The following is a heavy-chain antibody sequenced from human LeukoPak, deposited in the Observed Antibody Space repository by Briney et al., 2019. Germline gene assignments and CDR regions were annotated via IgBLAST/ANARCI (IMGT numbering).Heavy chain of an antibody. J-gene: IGHJ4*02. Sequence: SVKVSRKASGGTFSNYGIIWVRQAPGQGLEWMGGIIPIFGKANYAQKFQGRATITADESTSTAYMELSSLRSEDTAVYYCARSRRVRYCSNISCYAGFFEYWGQGTLVTVSS. CDR3: ARSRRVRYCSNISCYAGFFEY. CDR1: GGTFSNYG. CDR2: IIPIFGKA. V-gene: IGHV1-69*13. D-gene: IGHD2-2*01.